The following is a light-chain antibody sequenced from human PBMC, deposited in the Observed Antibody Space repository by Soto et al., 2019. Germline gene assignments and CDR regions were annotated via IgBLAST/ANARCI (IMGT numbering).Light chain of an antibody. CDR2: GAS. CDR1: QSVSSN. V-gene: IGKV3-15*01. J-gene: IGKJ1*01. CDR3: QQYNNWPQP. Sequence: EVVMTQSPSTLSVSPGERATLSCRASQSVSSNLAWYQQKPGQAPRLLIYGASTRATGIPARFSGSGSGTEFTLTISSLQSEDFAVYYCQQYNNWPQPFGQGTKAAIK.